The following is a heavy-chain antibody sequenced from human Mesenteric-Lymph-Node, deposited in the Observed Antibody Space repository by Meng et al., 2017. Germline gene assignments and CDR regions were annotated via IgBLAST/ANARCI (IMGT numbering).Heavy chain of an antibody. CDR3: TRDIREVGATYYFDY. J-gene: IGHJ4*02. D-gene: IGHD1-26*01. CDR2: IHNRGGT. V-gene: IGHV4-59*02. CDR1: GASVSSHY. Sequence: LRLSCTVSGASVSSHYWSLIRQTPGKGLQWIGYIHNRGGTTYNPSLKSRVTMSVDTSKNQISLKLSSVAAADTAVYYCTRDIREVGATYYFDYWGRGTLVTVSS.